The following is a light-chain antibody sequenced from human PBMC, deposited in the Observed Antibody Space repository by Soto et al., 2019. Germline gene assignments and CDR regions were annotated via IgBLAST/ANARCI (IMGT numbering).Light chain of an antibody. Sequence: QSARTQPTSVSGSPGQSITISCTGNHNDIGTYDYVSWYQQHPGRAPRLLIHGVTTRPSGISDRFSASKSGLTASLTISGLQPEDEADYYCSSFTSNRIYVFGPGTKVTVL. J-gene: IGLJ1*01. CDR1: HNDIGTYDY. CDR2: GVT. V-gene: IGLV2-14*03. CDR3: SSFTSNRIYV.